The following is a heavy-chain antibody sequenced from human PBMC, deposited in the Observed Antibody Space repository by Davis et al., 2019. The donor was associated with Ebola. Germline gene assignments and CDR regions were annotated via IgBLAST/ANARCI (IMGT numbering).Heavy chain of an antibody. CDR3: ARGVRDDFLSGYYPAYFDP. D-gene: IGHD3-3*01. Sequence: SETLSLTCTVSGGSISNHYWSWIRQPPGKGLEWIGYIYYSGRTNYNPSLKSRVAMSVNTPENQFSLRLSSVTAADTAVYYCARGVRDDFLSGYYPAYFDPWGQGTLVTVSS. J-gene: IGHJ5*02. CDR2: IYYSGRT. CDR1: GGSISNHY. V-gene: IGHV4-59*11.